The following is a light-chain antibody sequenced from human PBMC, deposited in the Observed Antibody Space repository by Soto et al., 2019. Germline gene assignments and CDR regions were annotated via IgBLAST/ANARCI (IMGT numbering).Light chain of an antibody. CDR1: QTVSGSQ. V-gene: IGKV3D-20*02. CDR3: QQRDSWPIT. CDR2: DVS. Sequence: EIELTQSPGTLSLSPVERATLSCRASQTVSGSQLAWYQQRPGQPPRLLIFDVSRRATGIPDRFSGSGSGTDFSLTISRLEPEDFAVYYCQQRDSWPITFGQGTRLEI. J-gene: IGKJ5*01.